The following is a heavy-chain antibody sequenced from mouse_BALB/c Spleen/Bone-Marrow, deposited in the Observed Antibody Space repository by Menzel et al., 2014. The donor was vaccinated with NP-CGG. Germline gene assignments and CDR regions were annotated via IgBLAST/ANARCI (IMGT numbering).Heavy chain of an antibody. D-gene: IGHD1-1*02. CDR2: SRSTPNDYTT. V-gene: IGHV7-1*02. CDR1: GFTFSDIY. CDR3: ARDGDYGRGN. Sequence: EVQLVESGGGLVQPGGSLRLSCATSGFTFSDIYMEWVRQPPGKRLEWIATSRSTPNDYTTEYSASVKGRFIVSRDTSQSILYLQMNALRPEDTAIYYCARDGDYGRGNWGQGTTLTVSS. J-gene: IGHJ2*01.